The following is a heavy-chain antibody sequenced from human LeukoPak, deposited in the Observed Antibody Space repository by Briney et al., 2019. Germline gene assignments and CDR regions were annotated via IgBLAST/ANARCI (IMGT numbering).Heavy chain of an antibody. CDR3: ARSDMATVFDF. J-gene: IGHJ4*02. CDR1: GGCITRGAYD. Sequence: PSGTLSLTCTVSGGCITRGAYDGSGSRQHPGKGLEWIGYISYSGSTYYNPSLKTRLTISVDTSKNQFSLKLGSVTAADTAFYYCARSDMATVFDFWGRGTLVTVSS. CDR2: ISYSGST. V-gene: IGHV4-31*03. D-gene: IGHD5-24*01.